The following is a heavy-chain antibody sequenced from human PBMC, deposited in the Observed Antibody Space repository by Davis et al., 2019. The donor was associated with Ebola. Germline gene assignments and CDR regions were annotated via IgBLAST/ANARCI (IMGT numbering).Heavy chain of an antibody. J-gene: IGHJ5*02. CDR2: INHSGST. D-gene: IGHD1-26*01. CDR3: ARGLGIGSWFDP. Sequence: MPSQTLSPTCPVYGRSLSGYYWSWIRQPPGKGLEWIGEINHSGSTNYNPSLKSRVTISVDTSKNQFSLKLSSVTAADTAVYYCARGLGIGSWFDPWGQGTLVTVSS. V-gene: IGHV4-34*01. CDR1: GRSLSGYY.